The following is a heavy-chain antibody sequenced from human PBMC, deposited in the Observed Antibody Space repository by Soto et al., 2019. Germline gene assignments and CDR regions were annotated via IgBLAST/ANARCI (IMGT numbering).Heavy chain of an antibody. CDR3: AGDPESGAF. D-gene: IGHD3-10*01. V-gene: IGHV3-48*01. CDR2: ISSSSSTI. J-gene: IGHJ4*02. Sequence: EVQLVESGGGLVQPGGSLRLSCAASGFTFSNYKMNWVRQAPGKGLEWVSYISSSSSTIYYADSVKGRFTTSRDNAKNALNLQRKSVRAVDTAVYDCAGDPESGAFRGQGTLVTVSS. CDR1: GFTFSNYK.